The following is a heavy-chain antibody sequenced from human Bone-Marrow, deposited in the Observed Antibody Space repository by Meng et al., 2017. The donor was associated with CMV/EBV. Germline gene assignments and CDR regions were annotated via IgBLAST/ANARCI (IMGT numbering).Heavy chain of an antibody. Sequence: SVKVSCKASGGTFSSYTISWVRQAPGQGLEWMGRIIPILGIANYAQKFQGRVTITADKSTSTAYMELSSLRSEDTAVYYCARLLVGATRQDAFDIWGQGKMVTVSS. J-gene: IGHJ3*02. D-gene: IGHD1-26*01. CDR1: GGTFSSYT. V-gene: IGHV1-69*02. CDR2: IIPILGIA. CDR3: ARLLVGATRQDAFDI.